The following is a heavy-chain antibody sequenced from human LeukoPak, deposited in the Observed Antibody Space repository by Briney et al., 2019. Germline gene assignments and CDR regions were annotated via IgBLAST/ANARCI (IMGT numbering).Heavy chain of an antibody. J-gene: IGHJ3*02. CDR3: ARGGSYYNEAFDI. Sequence: GGSLRLSCAASGFTFSSYSMNWVRQAPGKGLGWASYISSSSGSIYYADSVKGRFTISRDNAKNSLSLQMNSLRAEDTAVYYCARGGSYYNEAFDIWGQGTMVTVSS. CDR1: GFTFSSYS. V-gene: IGHV3-48*01. D-gene: IGHD3-10*01. CDR2: ISSSSGSI.